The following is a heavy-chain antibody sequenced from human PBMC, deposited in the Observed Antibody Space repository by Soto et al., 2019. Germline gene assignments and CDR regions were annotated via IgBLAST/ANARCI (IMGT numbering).Heavy chain of an antibody. CDR3: ARMGDGYAFDY. V-gene: IGHV4-34*01. CDR1: GGSFSGYY. Sequence: SETLSLTCAVYGGSFSGYYWSWIRQPPGKGLEWIGEINHSGSTNYNPSLKSRVTISVDTSKNQFSLKLSSVTAADTAVYYCARMGDGYAFDYWGQGTLVTVSS. J-gene: IGHJ4*02. D-gene: IGHD5-12*01. CDR2: INHSGST.